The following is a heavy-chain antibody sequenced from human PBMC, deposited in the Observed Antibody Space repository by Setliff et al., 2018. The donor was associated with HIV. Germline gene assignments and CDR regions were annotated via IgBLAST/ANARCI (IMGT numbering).Heavy chain of an antibody. J-gene: IGHJ6*02. CDR2: ISSYTGKT. Sequence: ASVKVSCKTSGYSFSSHGVSWVRQAPGQGLEWVGWISSYTGKTKYAQNVQGRVTLTTDTSTSTAYMELRSPRPDDTAVYYCAKDISASALYYYGMDVWGQGTTVTVSS. CDR3: AKDISASALYYYGMDV. CDR1: GYSFSSHG. V-gene: IGHV1-18*01. D-gene: IGHD6-13*01.